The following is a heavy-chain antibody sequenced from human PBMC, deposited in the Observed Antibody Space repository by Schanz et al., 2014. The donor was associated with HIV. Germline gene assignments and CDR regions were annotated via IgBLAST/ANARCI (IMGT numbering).Heavy chain of an antibody. D-gene: IGHD3-3*01. CDR1: GFRFSSHA. Sequence: EVQLLESGGGLVQPGESLRLSCAVSGFRFSSHAMTWVRQAPGKGLEWVGHIKDEANGGTPDYAAPVTGRFTISRDDLKNTLYLQMNRLKVEDTAVYYCTTRRVLGVVLDSWGQGTLVTVSS. CDR3: TTRRVLGVVLDS. J-gene: IGHJ4*02. V-gene: IGHV3-15*01. CDR2: IKDEANGGTP.